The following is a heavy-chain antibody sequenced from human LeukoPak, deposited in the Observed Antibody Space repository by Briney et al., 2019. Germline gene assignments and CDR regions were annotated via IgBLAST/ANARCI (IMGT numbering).Heavy chain of an antibody. CDR2: INPNSGGT. V-gene: IGHV1-2*02. Sequence: ASGKVSCKASGYTFTGYYMHWVRQAPGQGLEWMGWINPNSGGTNYAQKFQGRVTMTRDTSISTAYMELSRLRSDDTAVYYCARETPGYYHSSGYLVNAFDIWGQGTMVTVSS. J-gene: IGHJ3*02. CDR3: ARETPGYYHSSGYLVNAFDI. CDR1: GYTFTGYY. D-gene: IGHD3-22*01.